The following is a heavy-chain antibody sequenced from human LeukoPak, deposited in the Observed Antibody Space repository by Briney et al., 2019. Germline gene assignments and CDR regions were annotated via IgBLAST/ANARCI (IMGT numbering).Heavy chain of an antibody. V-gene: IGHV3-30*18. CDR3: AKVGGSGWFNWFDP. Sequence: PGRSLRLSCAASGFTFSSYGMHWVRQAPGKGLEWVAVISYDGSNKYYADSVKGRFTISRDNSKNTLYLQMNSLRAEDTAVYYCAKVGGSGWFNWFDPWGQGILVTVSS. CDR1: GFTFSSYG. D-gene: IGHD6-19*01. J-gene: IGHJ5*02. CDR2: ISYDGSNK.